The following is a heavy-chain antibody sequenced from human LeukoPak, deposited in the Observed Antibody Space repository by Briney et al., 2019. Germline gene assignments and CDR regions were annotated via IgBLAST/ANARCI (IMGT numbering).Heavy chain of an antibody. CDR3: AREPFPGYYYDSSGYSYYFDY. CDR1: GGSFSGFY. D-gene: IGHD3-22*01. J-gene: IGHJ4*02. V-gene: IGHV4-34*01. CDR2: INHSGST. Sequence: SETLSLTCAVYGGSFSGFYWSWIRQPPGKGLEWIGEINHSGSTNYNPSLKSRVTISVDTSKNQFSLKLSSVTAADTAVYYCAREPFPGYYYDSSGYSYYFDYWGQGTLVTVSS.